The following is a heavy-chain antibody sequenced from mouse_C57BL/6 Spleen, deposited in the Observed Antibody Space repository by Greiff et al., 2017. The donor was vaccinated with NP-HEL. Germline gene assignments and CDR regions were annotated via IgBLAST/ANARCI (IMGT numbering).Heavy chain of an antibody. D-gene: IGHD1-1*01. V-gene: IGHV1-47*01. CDR3: ARTYYYGSRYYAMDY. J-gene: IGHJ4*01. CDR2: FHPYNDDT. CDR1: GYTFTTYP. Sequence: QVQLKESGAELVKPGASVKMSCKASGYTFTTYPIEWMKQNHGKSLEWIGNFHPYNDDTKYNEKFKGKATLTVEKSSSTVYLELSRLTSDDSAVYYCARTYYYGSRYYAMDYWGQGTSVTVSS.